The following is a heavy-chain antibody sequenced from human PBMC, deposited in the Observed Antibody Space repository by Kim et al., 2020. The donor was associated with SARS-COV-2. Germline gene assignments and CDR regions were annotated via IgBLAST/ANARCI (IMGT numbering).Heavy chain of an antibody. CDR3: ARAVGYYSGSSGPLFDH. V-gene: IGHV4-31*03. CDR2: IYDGGAT. CDR1: GASMRRGGYY. J-gene: IGHJ4*02. D-gene: IGHD3-22*01. Sequence: SETLSLTCSVSGASMRRGGYYWSWIRQLPAKGLELIGYIYDGGATYYNPSFKSRVTISIDTSENQFSLTLNSVTAADTAMYYCARAVGYYSGSSGPLFDHWGQGIPVTVSS.